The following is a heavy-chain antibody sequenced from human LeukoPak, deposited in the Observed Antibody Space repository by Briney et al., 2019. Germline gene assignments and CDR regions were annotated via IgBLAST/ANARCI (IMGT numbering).Heavy chain of an antibody. CDR1: GLTFSGYA. D-gene: IGHD3-22*01. Sequence: PGGSLRLSCAASGLTFSGYAMSWVRQAPGKGLEWVSAISGSGGSTYYADSVKGRFTISRDNSKNTLYLQMNSLRAEDTAVYYCAKSLAKYYFDSSGYYKAFDIWGQGTMVTVPS. CDR3: AKSLAKYYFDSSGYYKAFDI. V-gene: IGHV3-23*01. J-gene: IGHJ3*02. CDR2: ISGSGGST.